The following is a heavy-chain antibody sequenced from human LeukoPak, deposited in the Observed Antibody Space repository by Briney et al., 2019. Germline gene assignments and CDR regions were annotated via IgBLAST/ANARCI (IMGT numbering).Heavy chain of an antibody. Sequence: GGSLRLSCAASGFIVSANYISWVRQVPGKGLEWVSVIYSGGTTYYADSVKGRFTISRDNSKNTVYLQMDSLRAEDTAVYYCASSRSTSCYIPHCDVSRRRFDPWGQGTLVTVSS. V-gene: IGHV3-53*01. CDR2: IYSGGTT. CDR1: GFIVSANY. J-gene: IGHJ5*02. D-gene: IGHD2-2*02. CDR3: ASSRSTSCYIPHCDVSRRRFDP.